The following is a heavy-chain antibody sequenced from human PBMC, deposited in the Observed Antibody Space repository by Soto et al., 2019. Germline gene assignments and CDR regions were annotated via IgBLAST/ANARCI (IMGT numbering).Heavy chain of an antibody. CDR3: AKDYGSSRYFFDY. V-gene: IGHV3-23*01. CDR2: ISGNGANT. J-gene: IGHJ4*02. D-gene: IGHD6-19*01. Sequence: LRLSCAASGFTFINYAMSWVRQAPGEGLEWVSTISGNGANTHYADSVKGRFSISRDNSKNTLYIQMNSLRAEDTAVYYCAKDYGSSRYFFDYWGQGALVTVSS. CDR1: GFTFINYA.